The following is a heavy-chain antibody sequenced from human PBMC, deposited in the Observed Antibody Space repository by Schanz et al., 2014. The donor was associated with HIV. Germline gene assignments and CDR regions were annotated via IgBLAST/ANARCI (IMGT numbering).Heavy chain of an antibody. CDR3: AKLILFDNHDFWSGYPD. Sequence: QAELQQWGAGLLKPAETLSLTCAVYGGSFSDYYWSWIRQPPGKGLEWIGEINHSGSTNYNPSLKSRVTISVDTSKNHFSLELPSVTAADTAVYYCAKLILFDNHDFWSGYPDWGQGTLVTVSS. D-gene: IGHD3-3*01. CDR2: INHSGST. CDR1: GGSFSDYY. J-gene: IGHJ4*02. V-gene: IGHV4-34*02.